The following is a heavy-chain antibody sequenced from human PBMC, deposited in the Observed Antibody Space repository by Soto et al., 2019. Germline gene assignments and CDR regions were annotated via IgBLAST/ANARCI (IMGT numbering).Heavy chain of an antibody. D-gene: IGHD6-19*01. J-gene: IGHJ4*02. CDR2: ISTDNGNT. Sequence: ASVKVSCKASGYTFTNSGISWVRQAPGQGLEWMGWISTDNGNTNYAQHLQGRVSMTRDTSTSTAYMELSSLRSEDTAVYYCARAVAVAADFDYWGQGTLVTVSS. V-gene: IGHV1-18*01. CDR3: ARAVAVAADFDY. CDR1: GYTFTNSG.